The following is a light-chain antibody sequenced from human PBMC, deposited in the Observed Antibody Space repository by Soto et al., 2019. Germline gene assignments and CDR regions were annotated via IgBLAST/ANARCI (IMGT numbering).Light chain of an antibody. J-gene: IGLJ1*01. CDR1: SANIGSNT. Sequence: QSVLTQPPSASGTPGQRVTISCSGSSANIGSNTVNWYQQLPGTAPQLLIYSDKQRPSGVPDRFSGSKSGTSASLAISGLQAEDEADYYCSASDDSLNGFVFGTGTKLTVL. V-gene: IGLV1-44*01. CDR2: SDK. CDR3: SASDDSLNGFV.